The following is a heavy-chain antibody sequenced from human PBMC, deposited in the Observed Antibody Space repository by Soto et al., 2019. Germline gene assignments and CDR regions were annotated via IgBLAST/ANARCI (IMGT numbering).Heavy chain of an antibody. CDR3: AREGSCIYGLDS. CDR1: GGTFSSYA. J-gene: IGHJ4*02. D-gene: IGHD1-26*01. CDR2: SIPIFGTA. V-gene: IGHV1-69*12. Sequence: QVQLVQSGAEVKKPGSSVKVSCKASGGTFSSYAISWVRQAPGQGLEWMGGSIPIFGTANYAQKFQGRDTITADESTRTAYVALSRLRSDDTAVYYCAREGSCIYGLDSWGQGTLVTVSS.